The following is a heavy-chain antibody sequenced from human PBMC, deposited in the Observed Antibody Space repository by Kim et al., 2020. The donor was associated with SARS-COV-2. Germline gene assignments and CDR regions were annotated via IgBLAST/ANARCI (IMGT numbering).Heavy chain of an antibody. Sequence: ASVKVSCTASGYSFTSSYMHLVRQAPGQGLEWMGKINPSGDTTSYAQKFQGRVTMTRDTSTSTVYMELSSLTSEDTAMYYCTREPRKSGYFDYWGQGTLV. CDR2: INPSGDTT. CDR1: GYSFTSSY. J-gene: IGHJ4*02. CDR3: TREPRKSGYFDY. V-gene: IGHV1-46*01. D-gene: IGHD1-26*01.